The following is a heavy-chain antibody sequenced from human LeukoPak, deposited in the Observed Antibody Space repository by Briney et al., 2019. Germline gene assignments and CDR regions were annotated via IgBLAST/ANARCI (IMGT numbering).Heavy chain of an antibody. CDR2: ISSSSSYI. J-gene: IGHJ4*02. D-gene: IGHD6-19*01. CDR1: GFTFSSYS. V-gene: IGHV3-21*01. Sequence: GGSLRLSCAASGFTFSSYSMNWVRQAPGKGLEWVSSISSSSSYIYYADSVKGRFTISGDNAKNSLYLQMNSLRAEDTAVYYCARASRSGYSSGWYRVDFDYWGQGTLVTVSS. CDR3: ARASRSGYSSGWYRVDFDY.